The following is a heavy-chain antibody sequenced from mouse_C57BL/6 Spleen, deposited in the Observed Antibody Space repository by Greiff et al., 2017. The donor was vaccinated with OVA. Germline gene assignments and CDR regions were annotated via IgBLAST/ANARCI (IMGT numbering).Heavy chain of an antibody. CDR1: GFTFSDYY. Sequence: EVQVVESEGGLVQPGSSMKLSCTASGFTFSDYYMAWVRQVPEKGLEWVANINYDGSSTYYLDSLKSRFIISRDNAKNILYLQMSSLKSEDTATYYCARDDGTGRFAYWGQGTLVTVSA. J-gene: IGHJ3*01. CDR3: ARDDGTGRFAY. CDR2: INYDGSST. D-gene: IGHD3-3*01. V-gene: IGHV5-16*01.